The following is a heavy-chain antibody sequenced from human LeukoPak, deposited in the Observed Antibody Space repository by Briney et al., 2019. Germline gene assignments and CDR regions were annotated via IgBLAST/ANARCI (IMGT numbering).Heavy chain of an antibody. CDR2: ISGSGGST. Sequence: TGGSLRLSCAASGFTFSSYAMSWVRQAPGKELEWVSAISGSGGSTYYADSVKGRFTISRDNSKNTLYLQMNSLRAEDTAVYYCAKDKFYYDSSGYYDYFDYWGQGTLVTVSS. V-gene: IGHV3-23*01. D-gene: IGHD3-22*01. CDR1: GFTFSSYA. J-gene: IGHJ4*02. CDR3: AKDKFYYDSSGYYDYFDY.